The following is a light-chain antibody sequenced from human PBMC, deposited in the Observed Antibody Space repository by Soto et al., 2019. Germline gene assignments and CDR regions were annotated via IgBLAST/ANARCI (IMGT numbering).Light chain of an antibody. CDR2: EVR. J-gene: IGLJ1*01. Sequence: QSALAQPASVSGSPGQSITISCTGTSSDVGRYNYVSWYQQYPGKAPKLIIYEVRERPSGVPDRFSGSKSGNTASLTVSGLQVEDEAEYFCFSFTTTSTHVFGTGTKVTVL. CDR1: SSDVGRYNY. CDR3: FSFTTTSTHV. V-gene: IGLV2-14*01.